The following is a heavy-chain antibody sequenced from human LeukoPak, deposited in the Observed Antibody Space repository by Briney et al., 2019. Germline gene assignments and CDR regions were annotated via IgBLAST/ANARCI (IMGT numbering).Heavy chain of an antibody. Sequence: GGSLRLSCAASGFPFSSHWLSWFRQSPGKGLERVANIKQDGSEKYYVDSVKGRFTISRENAKNSLYLQMNSLRAGDTAVYYCARAVLGGSDLFDYWGQGTLVTVSS. CDR3: ARAVLGGSDLFDY. D-gene: IGHD3-10*01. V-gene: IGHV3-7*01. CDR1: GFPFSSHW. CDR2: IKQDGSEK. J-gene: IGHJ4*02.